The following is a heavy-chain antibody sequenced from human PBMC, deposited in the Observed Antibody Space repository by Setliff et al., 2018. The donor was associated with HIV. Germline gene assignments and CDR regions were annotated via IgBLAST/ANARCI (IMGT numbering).Heavy chain of an antibody. CDR1: GYSFTSYW. CDR2: IYPGDSDT. V-gene: IGHV5-51*01. J-gene: IGHJ6*02. Sequence: PGESLKISCKGSGYSFTSYWIGWVRQMPGKGLEWMGIIYPGDSDTRYSPSFQGQVTISADKSISTAYLQWSSLKASDTAMYYCARVGSSGNYGWGSGMDVWGQGTTVTVSS. CDR3: ARVGSSGNYGWGSGMDV. D-gene: IGHD3-22*01.